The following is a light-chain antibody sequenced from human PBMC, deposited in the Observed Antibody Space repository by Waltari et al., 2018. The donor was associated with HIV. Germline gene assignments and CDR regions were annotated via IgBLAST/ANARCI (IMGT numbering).Light chain of an antibody. CDR3: QQYNSFSAIS. J-gene: IGKJ5*01. CDR2: KAS. Sequence: DIQMTQSPSTLSASVGDRVTITCRASQSITSWLAWYQQKPGRAPKLLIYKASTLESGVPSRFSGSGSGTDFTLTISSLQPDDFATYYCQQYNSFSAISFGQGTRLDIK. V-gene: IGKV1-5*03. CDR1: QSITSW.